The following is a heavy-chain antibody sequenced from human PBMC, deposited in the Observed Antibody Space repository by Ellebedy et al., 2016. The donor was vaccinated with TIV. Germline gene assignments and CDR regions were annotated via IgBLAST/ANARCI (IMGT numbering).Heavy chain of an antibody. CDR1: GLTFSRYW. CDR3: ARGSGYCSSTSCSGETD. Sequence: PGGSLRLSCVDSGLTFSRYWMSWVRQTPGRGLEWVANIKQDGSDKNYVDSVKGRFTISRDNAKNSLYLQMNSLSADDTAVYSCARGSGYCSSTSCSGETDWGQGTPVTVSS. V-gene: IGHV3-7*03. J-gene: IGHJ4*02. D-gene: IGHD2-2*01. CDR2: IKQDGSDK.